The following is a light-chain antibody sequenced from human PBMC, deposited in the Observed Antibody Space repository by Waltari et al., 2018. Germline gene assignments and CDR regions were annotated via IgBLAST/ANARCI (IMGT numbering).Light chain of an antibody. CDR3: NSYTRSAVYV. J-gene: IGLJ1*01. Sequence: QSALTQPASVSGSPGQSITVSCPGTSSAVGAYNYASWYQHHAGKAPKLIISEVTNRPSGVSDRFSGSKSGNTASLTISGLQAEDEADYYCNSYTRSAVYVFGTGTTVTVL. CDR2: EVT. V-gene: IGLV2-14*01. CDR1: SSAVGAYNY.